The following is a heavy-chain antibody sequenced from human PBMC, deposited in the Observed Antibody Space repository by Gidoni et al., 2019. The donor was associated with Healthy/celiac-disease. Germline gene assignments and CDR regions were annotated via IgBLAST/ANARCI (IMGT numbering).Heavy chain of an antibody. CDR2: ISSSSSYI. CDR1: GFTFSSYR. Sequence: EVQLVESGGGLVKPGGSLRLSCAASGFTFSSYRMNWVRQAPGKGLEWVSSISSSSSYISYADSVKGRFTISRDNAKNSLYLQMNSLRAEDTAVYYCARDRSGYDYFDYWGQGTLVTVSS. J-gene: IGHJ4*02. CDR3: ARDRSGYDYFDY. V-gene: IGHV3-21*01. D-gene: IGHD5-12*01.